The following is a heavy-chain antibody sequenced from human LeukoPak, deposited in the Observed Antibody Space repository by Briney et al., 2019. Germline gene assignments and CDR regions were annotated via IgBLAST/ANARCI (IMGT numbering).Heavy chain of an antibody. J-gene: IGHJ4*02. CDR1: GFTFSSFS. V-gene: IGHV3-21*01. D-gene: IGHD3-9*01. Sequence: GGSLRLSCAASGFTFSSFSMNWVRQAPGKGLEWVSSITSSSSYIYYADSVKGRFTISRDNAKNSLYLQMNSLRAEDTAVYYCARDLVYDILTGYYNGVLDYWGQGTLVTVSS. CDR2: ITSSSSYI. CDR3: ARDLVYDILTGYYNGVLDY.